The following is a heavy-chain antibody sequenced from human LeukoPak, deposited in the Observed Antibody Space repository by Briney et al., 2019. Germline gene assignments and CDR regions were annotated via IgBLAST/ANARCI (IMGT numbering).Heavy chain of an antibody. V-gene: IGHV1-69*04. CDR3: VLVGATNGFDY. CDR2: IIPILGIA. D-gene: IGHD1-26*01. CDR1: GGTFSSYA. J-gene: IGHJ4*02. Sequence: SVKVSCKASGGTFSSYAISWVRQAPGQGLEWMGRIIPILGIANYAQKFQGRVTITADKSTSTAYMELSSLRSEDTAVYYCVLVGATNGFDYWGQGTLVTVSS.